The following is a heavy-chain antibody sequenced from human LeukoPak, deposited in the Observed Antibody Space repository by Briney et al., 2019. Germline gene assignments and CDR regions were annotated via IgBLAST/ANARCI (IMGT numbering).Heavy chain of an antibody. D-gene: IGHD5-12*01. J-gene: IGHJ4*02. V-gene: IGHV3-23*01. CDR2: INDIGDNT. CDR3: AKGRYSGYDSDY. CDR1: GFTFTNYA. Sequence: GGSLRLSCAASGFTFTNYAMSWVRQAPGKGLEWVSRINDIGDNTYYAGSVKGRFTISRDNSKNTLSLQMNSLRAEDTAVYYCAKGRYSGYDSDYWGQGTLVTVSS.